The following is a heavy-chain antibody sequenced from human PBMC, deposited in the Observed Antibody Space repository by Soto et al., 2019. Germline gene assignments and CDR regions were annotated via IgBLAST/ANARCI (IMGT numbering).Heavy chain of an antibody. CDR3: ARSAITLFGEVSIPPHYYSEMDV. CDR1: GGTFNRYA. D-gene: IGHD3-3*01. J-gene: IGHJ6*02. Sequence: QVQLVQSGAEVKKPGSSVKVSCKASGGTFNRYAISWVRQAPGQGLEWMGGIIPIFGIGNDAQRFQGRVTTTADESTGTAYMELSSLRSEDTGVYYCARSAITLFGEVSIPPHYYSEMDVWGQGTTVTVSS. CDR2: IIPIFGIG. V-gene: IGHV1-69*01.